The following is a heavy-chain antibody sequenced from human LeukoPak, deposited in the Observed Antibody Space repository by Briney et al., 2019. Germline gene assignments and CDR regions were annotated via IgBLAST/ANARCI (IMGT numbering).Heavy chain of an antibody. CDR1: GASISSYY. V-gene: IGHV4-59*01. J-gene: IGHJ4*02. CDR3: ARENPSGYYNRPIDY. Sequence: SETLSLTCTVSGASISSYYWSWIRQPPGKGLEWIGDIYYSGSIKYNPSLKSRVTMSVDTSKNQFSLKLSSVTAADTAIYYCARENPSGYYNRPIDYWGQGTLVTVSS. D-gene: IGHD3-22*01. CDR2: IYYSGSI.